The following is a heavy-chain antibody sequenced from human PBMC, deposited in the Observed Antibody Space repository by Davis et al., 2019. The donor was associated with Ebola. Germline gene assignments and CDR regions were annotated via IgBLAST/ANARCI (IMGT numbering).Heavy chain of an antibody. V-gene: IGHV3-11*06. Sequence: PGGSLRLSCAASGFTLSDYYMSWIRQAPGKGLEWISYISSSGSYTNYADSVKGRFAISRDNTKTSLFLQMDSLRAEDTAVYYCAVQGGNYFDYWGQGTLVTVSS. J-gene: IGHJ4*02. CDR3: AVQGGNYFDY. CDR1: GFTLSDYY. D-gene: IGHD1-26*01. CDR2: ISSSGSYT.